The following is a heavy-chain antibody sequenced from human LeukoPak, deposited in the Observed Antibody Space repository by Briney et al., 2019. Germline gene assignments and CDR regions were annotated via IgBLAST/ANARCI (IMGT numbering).Heavy chain of an antibody. CDR3: ARDMGFCSGGSCYGEVWFDP. D-gene: IGHD2-15*01. V-gene: IGHV1-69*05. J-gene: IGHJ5*02. CDR1: GGTFSSYA. CDR2: IIPIVGTA. Sequence: GSSVKVSCKASGGTFSSYAISWVRQAPGQGLEWMGRIIPIVGTANYAQKFQGRVTITTDESTSTAYMELSSLRSEDTAVYYCARDMGFCSGGSCYGEVWFDPWGQGTLVTVSS.